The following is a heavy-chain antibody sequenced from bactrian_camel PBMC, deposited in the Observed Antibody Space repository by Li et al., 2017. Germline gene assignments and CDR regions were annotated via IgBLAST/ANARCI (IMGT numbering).Heavy chain of an antibody. CDR2: YTGGSGRI. D-gene: IGHD4*01. Sequence: HEQLVESGGGSVQAGGSLTLSCAYSEHPGGTYSMAWFRQVPSKEREGVASVYTGGSGRIVYASSVKGRFAISQDNIKNTVYLQMVHLKPEDTAIYYCATTRSYPSDNDYLRCGCFGFFGQGTQVTV. J-gene: IGHJ6*01. V-gene: IGHV3-3*01. CDR3: ATTRSYPSDNDYLRCGCFGF. CDR1: EHPGGTYS.